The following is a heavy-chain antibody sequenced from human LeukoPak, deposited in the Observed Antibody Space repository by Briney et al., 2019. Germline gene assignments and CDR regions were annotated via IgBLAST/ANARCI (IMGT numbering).Heavy chain of an antibody. Sequence: SETLSFTCTVSGGSISSSSYYWGWIRQPPGKGLEWIGSIYYSGSTYYNPSLKSRVTISVDTSKNQYSLKLSSVTAADTAVYYCARHTRIAAAGTNLFDYWGQGTLVTVSS. CDR1: GGSISSSSYY. V-gene: IGHV4-39*01. D-gene: IGHD6-13*01. CDR2: IYYSGST. CDR3: ARHTRIAAAGTNLFDY. J-gene: IGHJ4*02.